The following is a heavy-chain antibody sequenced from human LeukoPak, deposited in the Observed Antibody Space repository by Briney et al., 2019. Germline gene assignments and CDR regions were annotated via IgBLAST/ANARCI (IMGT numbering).Heavy chain of an antibody. D-gene: IGHD3-22*01. CDR3: AREGKEGYYDSSGYYIVPRGQDAFDI. J-gene: IGHJ3*02. Sequence: NPSETLSLTCAVYGGSFSGYYWSWIRQPPGKGLEWIGEINHSGSTNYNPSLKSRVTMSVDTSKNQFSLKLSSVTAADTAVYYCAREGKEGYYDSSGYYIVPRGQDAFDIWGQGTMVTVSS. V-gene: IGHV4-34*01. CDR1: GGSFSGYY. CDR2: INHSGST.